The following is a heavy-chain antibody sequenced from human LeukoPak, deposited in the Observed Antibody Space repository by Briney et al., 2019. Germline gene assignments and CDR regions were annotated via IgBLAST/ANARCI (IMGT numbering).Heavy chain of an antibody. CDR2: IWNDGSNK. Sequence: GGSLRLSCAASGFTFSIYGMHWVRQAPGKGLEWVAVIWNDGSNKYYADSVKGRFTISRDNSKNTLYLQMNSLRAEDTAVYSCARASGPFDYWGQGTLATVPS. V-gene: IGHV3-33*01. CDR1: GFTFSIYG. D-gene: IGHD3-10*01. J-gene: IGHJ4*02. CDR3: ARASGPFDY.